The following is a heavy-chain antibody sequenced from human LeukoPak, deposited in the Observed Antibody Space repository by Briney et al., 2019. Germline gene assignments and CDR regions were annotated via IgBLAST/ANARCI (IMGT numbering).Heavy chain of an antibody. V-gene: IGHV4-59*01. J-gene: IGHJ6*02. CDR2: IHYSGST. CDR3: ARDGGI. CDR1: GGSISSYY. D-gene: IGHD2-15*01. Sequence: PSQTLSLTCTVSGGSISSYYWSWIRQPPGKGLEWVGYIHYSGSTNYNPSLKSRVTISVDTSKNQFSLKVTSVTAADTAVYYCARDGGIWGQGTTVTVSS.